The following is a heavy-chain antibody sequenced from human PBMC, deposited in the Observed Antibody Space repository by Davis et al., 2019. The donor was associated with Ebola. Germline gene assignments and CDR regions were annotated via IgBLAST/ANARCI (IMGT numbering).Heavy chain of an antibody. J-gene: IGHJ6*04. CDR3: ARGVRGVSIDYGMDV. CDR1: GFTFTTYA. V-gene: IGHV3-48*04. Sequence: WGSLRLSCSASGFTFTTYAMHWVRQAPGKGLEWVSYISSSGSTIYYADSVKGRFTISRDNAKNSLYLQMNSLRAEDTAVYYCARGVRGVSIDYGMDVWGKGTTVTVSS. D-gene: IGHD3-10*01. CDR2: ISSSGSTI.